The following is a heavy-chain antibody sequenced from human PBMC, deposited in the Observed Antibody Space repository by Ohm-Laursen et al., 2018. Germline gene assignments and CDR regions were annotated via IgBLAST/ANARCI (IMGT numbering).Heavy chain of an antibody. Sequence: SLRLSCAAPGFIFSSYWMSWVRQAPGKGLEWVANIKQDGSEKYSVDSVKGRFTISRDNAENSVYLQMNSLRAEDTALYYCARGGGSFHFDDDAFNIWGQGTMVTVSS. CDR1: GFIFSSYW. V-gene: IGHV3-7*01. J-gene: IGHJ3*02. CDR3: ARGGGSFHFDDDAFNI. D-gene: IGHD1-26*01. CDR2: IKQDGSEK.